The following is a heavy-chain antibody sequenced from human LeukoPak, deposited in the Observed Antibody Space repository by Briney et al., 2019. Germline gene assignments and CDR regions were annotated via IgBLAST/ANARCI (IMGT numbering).Heavy chain of an antibody. CDR1: GGSFSGYY. Sequence: SETLSLTCAVYGGSFSGYYWSWIRQPPGKGLEWIGEINHSGSTNYNPSLKSRVTISVDTSKNQLSLKLSSVTAADTAVYYCAREPGFDSSGYLNWLDPWGQGTLVTVSS. CDR3: AREPGFDSSGYLNWLDP. D-gene: IGHD3-22*01. J-gene: IGHJ5*02. V-gene: IGHV4-34*01. CDR2: INHSGST.